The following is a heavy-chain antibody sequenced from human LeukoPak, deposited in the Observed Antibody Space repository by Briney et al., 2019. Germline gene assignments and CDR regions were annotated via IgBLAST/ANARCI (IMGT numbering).Heavy chain of an antibody. Sequence: SETLSLTCAVSGGSISTYYWSWIRQPPGKGLEWIGYIHYSGSSNYNPSLKSRVTISLDTSKNQFSLKLSSVTAADTAMYYCARGPSGYHNTGGQGTLVTVSS. CDR3: ARGPSGYHNT. D-gene: IGHD5-12*01. J-gene: IGHJ4*02. V-gene: IGHV4-59*01. CDR1: GGSISTYY. CDR2: IHYSGSS.